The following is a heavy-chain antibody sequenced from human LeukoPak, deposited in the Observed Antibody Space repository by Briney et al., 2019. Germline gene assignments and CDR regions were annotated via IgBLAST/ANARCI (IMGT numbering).Heavy chain of an antibody. CDR1: GYSISSSNW. CDR2: IYYSGST. J-gene: IGHJ3*02. V-gene: IGHV4-28*06. D-gene: IGHD3/OR15-3a*01. CDR3: ARGLGNDAFDI. Sequence: KASETLSLTCAVSGYSISSSNWWGWIRQPPGKGLEWIGYIYYSGSTNYNPSLKSRVTMSVDTSKNQFSLKLSSVTALDTAVYYSARGLGNDAFDIWGQGTMVTVSS.